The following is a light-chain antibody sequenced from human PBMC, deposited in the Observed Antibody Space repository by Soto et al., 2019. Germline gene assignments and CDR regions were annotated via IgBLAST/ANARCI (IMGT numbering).Light chain of an antibody. CDR1: QSISSW. CDR2: DAS. Sequence: DIQMTQSPSTLSASVGDRVTITCRASQSISSWLAWYQQKAGKAPKLLIYDASVLESGVPSRFSGSESGTDFTLTISSLQPDDIATYYCQQYNSNSYTFGQGTKLEIK. J-gene: IGKJ2*01. CDR3: QQYNSNSYT. V-gene: IGKV1-5*01.